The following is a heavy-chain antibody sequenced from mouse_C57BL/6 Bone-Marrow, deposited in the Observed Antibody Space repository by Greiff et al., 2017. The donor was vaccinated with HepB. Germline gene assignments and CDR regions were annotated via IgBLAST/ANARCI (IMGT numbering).Heavy chain of an antibody. D-gene: IGHD1-1*01. J-gene: IGHJ1*03. Sequence: VHVKQSGTVLARPGASVKMSCKTSGYTFTSYWMHWVKQRPGQGLEWIGAIYPGNSDTSYNQKFKGKAKLTAVPSASTAYMELSSLTNEDSAVYYCTRSRYYYGSKYFDVWGTGTTVTVSS. CDR3: TRSRYYYGSKYFDV. CDR1: GYTFTSYW. V-gene: IGHV1-5*01. CDR2: IYPGNSDT.